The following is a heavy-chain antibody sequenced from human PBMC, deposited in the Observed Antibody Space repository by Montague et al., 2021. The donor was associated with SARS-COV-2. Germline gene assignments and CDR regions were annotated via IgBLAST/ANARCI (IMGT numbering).Heavy chain of an antibody. Sequence: SRRFSCAASGFNFSDYYMSWIRQAPGKGLEWVSYISSSSSYTNYADSVKGRFTISRDNAKNSLYLQMNSLRAEDTAVYYCARDPYSGWLQEHYYYYGMDVWGQGSTVTVSS. CDR2: ISSSSSYT. V-gene: IGHV3-11*05. J-gene: IGHJ6*02. D-gene: IGHD5-24*01. CDR1: GFNFSDYY. CDR3: ARDPYSGWLQEHYYYYGMDV.